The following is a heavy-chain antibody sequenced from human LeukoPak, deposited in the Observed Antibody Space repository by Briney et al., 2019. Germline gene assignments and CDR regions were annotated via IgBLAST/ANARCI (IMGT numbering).Heavy chain of an antibody. Sequence: SVKVSCKASGGTFSSYAISWVRQAPGQGLEWMGGIIAIFGTANYAQKFQDRVTITADESRSAGYMELSSLRSEDTAVYYCARAGYCSSTSCIPDAFDIWGQGTMVTVSS. CDR3: ARAGYCSSTSCIPDAFDI. CDR2: IIAIFGTA. D-gene: IGHD2-2*01. V-gene: IGHV1-69*13. CDR1: GGTFSSYA. J-gene: IGHJ3*02.